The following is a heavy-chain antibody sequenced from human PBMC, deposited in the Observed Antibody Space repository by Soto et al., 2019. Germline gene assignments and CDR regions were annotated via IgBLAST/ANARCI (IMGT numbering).Heavy chain of an antibody. CDR1: GFTFSNYG. CDR2: ISHDGDNK. J-gene: IGHJ6*02. Sequence: GGSLRLSCAASGFTFSNYGMHWVRQAPGRGLEWVAVISHDGDNKYYADSVKGRFTISRDNSKNTLYLRMNSLRAEDTAVYYCAKDIALVRGVIIDLDVWGQGTTVTVSS. D-gene: IGHD3-10*01. V-gene: IGHV3-30*18. CDR3: AKDIALVRGVIIDLDV.